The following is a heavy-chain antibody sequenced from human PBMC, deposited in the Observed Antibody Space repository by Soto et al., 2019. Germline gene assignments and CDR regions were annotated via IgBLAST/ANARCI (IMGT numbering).Heavy chain of an antibody. D-gene: IGHD3-10*01. J-gene: IGHJ4*02. V-gene: IGHV4-30-4*01. CDR1: GGSISSGDYY. CDR2: IYYSGST. CDR3: ARGGGTMVRGVIDY. Sequence: QVQLQESGPGLVKPSQTLSLTCTVSGGSISSGDYYWSWIRQPPGKGLEWIGYIYYSGSTYYNPSLMGRVTISVDTSKNQFSLRLGSVTAADTAVYYWARGGGTMVRGVIDYWGQGTLVTVSS.